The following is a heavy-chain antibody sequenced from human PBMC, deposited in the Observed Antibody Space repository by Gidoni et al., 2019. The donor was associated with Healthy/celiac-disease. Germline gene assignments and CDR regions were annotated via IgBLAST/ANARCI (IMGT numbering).Heavy chain of an antibody. Sequence: EVQLVESGGGLVKPGGSLRLSCAASGFTFSSYSMNWVRQAPGKGLEWVSSISSSSSYIYYADSVKGRFTISRDNAKNSLYLQMNSLRAEDTAVYYCARDSPAPIVGAHGGYYYGMDVWGQGTTVTVSS. J-gene: IGHJ6*02. V-gene: IGHV3-21*01. CDR2: ISSSSSYI. CDR3: ARDSPAPIVGAHGGYYYGMDV. CDR1: GFTFSSYS. D-gene: IGHD1-26*01.